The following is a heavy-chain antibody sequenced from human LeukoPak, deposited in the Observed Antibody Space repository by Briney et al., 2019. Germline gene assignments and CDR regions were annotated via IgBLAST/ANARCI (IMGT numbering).Heavy chain of an antibody. D-gene: IGHD3-22*01. CDR2: INHSGST. CDR1: GGSFSGYY. Sequence: PSETLSLTCAVYGGSFSGYYWSWIRQPPGEGLEWIGEINHSGSTNYNPSLKSRVTISVDTSKNQFSLKLSSVTAADTAVYYCARVLHDSSGYYHAPGSADAFDIWGQGTMVTVSS. V-gene: IGHV4-34*01. J-gene: IGHJ3*02. CDR3: ARVLHDSSGYYHAPGSADAFDI.